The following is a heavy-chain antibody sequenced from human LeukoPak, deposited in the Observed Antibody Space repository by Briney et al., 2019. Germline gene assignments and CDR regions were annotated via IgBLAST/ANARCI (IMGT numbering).Heavy chain of an antibody. D-gene: IGHD3-22*01. J-gene: IGHJ4*02. V-gene: IGHV3-30-3*01. CDR1: GFTFSSCA. CDR3: ARACYYDSSGYYPFDY. CDR2: ISNDESKT. Sequence: PGGSLRLSCAASGFTFSSCAMHWVRQAPGKGLEWVALISNDESKTYYADSVKGRFTISRDNSRNTLYLQMDSLRSEDTAVYYCARACYYDSSGYYPFDYWGQGTLVTVSS.